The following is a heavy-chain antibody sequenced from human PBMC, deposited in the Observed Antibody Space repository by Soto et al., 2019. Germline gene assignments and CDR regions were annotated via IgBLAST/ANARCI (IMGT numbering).Heavy chain of an antibody. V-gene: IGHV3-21*01. Sequence: PGGSLRLSCSASGFTFSSYSMNWVRQAPWKGLEWLSSISSSSSYIYYADSVKGRFTISRDNAKNSLYLQMNSLRAEDTAVYYCARDSSYYDSSGYAQAKSTRYFQHCGRLTLVTVCS. CDR2: ISSSSSYI. CDR3: ARDSSYYDSSGYAQAKSTRYFQH. J-gene: IGHJ1*01. CDR1: GFTFSSYS. D-gene: IGHD3-22*01.